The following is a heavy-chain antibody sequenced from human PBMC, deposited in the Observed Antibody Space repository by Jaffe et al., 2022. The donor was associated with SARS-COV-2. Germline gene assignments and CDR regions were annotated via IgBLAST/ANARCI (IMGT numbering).Heavy chain of an antibody. CDR3: AREAGDGSGRNAFDI. Sequence: QVQLVESGGGLVKPGGSLRLSCAASRFSFSDSYMSWIRRAPGKGLEWLSYISTSGDSIYYADSVRGRFTVSRDNARKSLHLQMNSLRAEDTAVYYCAREAGDGSGRNAFDIWGQGTMVIVSS. V-gene: IGHV3-11*01. CDR2: ISTSGDSI. CDR1: RFSFSDSY. D-gene: IGHD3-10*01. J-gene: IGHJ3*02.